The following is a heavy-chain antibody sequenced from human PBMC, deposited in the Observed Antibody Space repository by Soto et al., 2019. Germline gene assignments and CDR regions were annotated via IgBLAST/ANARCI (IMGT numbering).Heavy chain of an antibody. CDR3: ARARGTTGTTIPEIYYYYYYYMDV. Sequence: PSETLSLTCTVSGGSISSGGYYWSWIRQHPGKGLEWIGYIYYSGSTYYNPSLKSRVTISVDTSKNQFSLKLSSVTAADTAVYYCARARGTTGTTIPEIYYYYYYYMDVWGKGTTVTVSS. V-gene: IGHV4-31*03. J-gene: IGHJ6*03. D-gene: IGHD1-1*01. CDR2: IYYSGST. CDR1: GGSISSGGYY.